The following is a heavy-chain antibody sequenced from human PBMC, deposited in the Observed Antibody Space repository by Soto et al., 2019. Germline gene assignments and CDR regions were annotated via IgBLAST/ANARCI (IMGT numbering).Heavy chain of an antibody. V-gene: IGHV1-18*01. CDR2: ISAYNGNT. Sequence: ASVKVSCKASGYTFTSYGISWVRQAPGQGLEWMGWISAYNGNTNYAQKLQGRVTMTTDTSTSTAYMELRSLRSDDTAAYYCARDRQATQYYYGMDVWGQGTTVTVSS. D-gene: IGHD5-12*01. J-gene: IGHJ6*02. CDR3: ARDRQATQYYYGMDV. CDR1: GYTFTSYG.